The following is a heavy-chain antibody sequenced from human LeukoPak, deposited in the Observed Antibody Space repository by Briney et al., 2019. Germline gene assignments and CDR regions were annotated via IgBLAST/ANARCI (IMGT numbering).Heavy chain of an antibody. J-gene: IGHJ4*02. CDR1: GFTFSDYA. V-gene: IGHV3-30*04. CDR3: AREYDDSGYYLYYFDY. D-gene: IGHD3-22*01. CDR2: ISYDGSNK. Sequence: PGRSLRLSCAASGFTFSDYAMHWVRQAPGKGLEWVAVISYDGSNKYYADSVKGRFTISRDNSKNTLYLQMNSLRAEDTAVYYCAREYDDSGYYLYYFDYWGQGTLVTVSS.